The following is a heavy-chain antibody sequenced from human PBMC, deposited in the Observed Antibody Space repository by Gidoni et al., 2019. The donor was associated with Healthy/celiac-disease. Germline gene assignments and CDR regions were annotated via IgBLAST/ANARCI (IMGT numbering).Heavy chain of an antibody. V-gene: IGHV5-51*01. J-gene: IGHJ6*02. D-gene: IGHD5-18*01. CDR3: ARQRVGYSSIYYYYGMDV. Sequence: EVQLVQSGAEVKKPGESRKISCKGSGYSFTSYGIGWVRQMPGKGLEWLGIIYPGDSDTRYSPSFQGPVTISADKSISTAYLQWSSLKASDTAMYYCARQRVGYSSIYYYYGMDVWGQGTTVTVSS. CDR1: GYSFTSYG. CDR2: IYPGDSDT.